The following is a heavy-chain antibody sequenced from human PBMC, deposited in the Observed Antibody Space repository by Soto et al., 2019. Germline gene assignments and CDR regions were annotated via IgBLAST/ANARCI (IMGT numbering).Heavy chain of an antibody. J-gene: IGHJ5*02. CDR3: TRDASRISSARRWFDP. D-gene: IGHD6-13*01. V-gene: IGHV3-21*01. CDR2: ISSNSAYI. CDR1: GFTFRSFT. Sequence: GGSLRLSCAASGFTFRSFTMNWVRQAPGKGLEWVSTISSNSAYIYYTDALRGRFTISRDNAKNSLHLQMNSLRAEDTAVYYCTRDASRISSARRWFDPWGPGTLVTVSS.